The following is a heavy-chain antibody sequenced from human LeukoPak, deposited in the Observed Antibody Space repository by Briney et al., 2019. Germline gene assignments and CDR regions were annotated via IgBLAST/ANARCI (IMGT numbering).Heavy chain of an antibody. D-gene: IGHD5-12*01. J-gene: IGHJ4*02. V-gene: IGHV1-2*02. Sequence: GASVKVSCKASAFTFTVYYMHWVRQAPGQGLEWMGWINPNSGGTNYAQKFQGRVAMTRDTSIGTAYMELSRLTSDDTAGYYCARSRADSAYDRFDYWGQGTLVTVSS. CDR3: ARSRADSAYDRFDY. CDR2: INPNSGGT. CDR1: AFTFTVYY.